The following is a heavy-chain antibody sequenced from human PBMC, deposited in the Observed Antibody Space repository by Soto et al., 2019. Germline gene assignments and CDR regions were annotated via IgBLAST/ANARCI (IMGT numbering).Heavy chain of an antibody. CDR2: IYRSGTT. V-gene: IGHV4-38-2*01. Sequence: PSETLSFTCVVSNFSISSGYYWGWIRQSPGKGLEWIASIYRSGTTSYNPSLKSRVTISVDPSKNQFSLMLTAVTAADTAVYYCARTHSGSYYSAFNYWGRGALVTVSS. J-gene: IGHJ4*02. D-gene: IGHD1-26*01. CDR1: NFSISSGYY. CDR3: ARTHSGSYYSAFNY.